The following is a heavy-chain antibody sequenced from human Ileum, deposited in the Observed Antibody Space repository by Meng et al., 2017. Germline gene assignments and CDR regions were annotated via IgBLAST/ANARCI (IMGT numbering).Heavy chain of an antibody. CDR1: GGSISGGHYF. D-gene: IGHD3-22*01. V-gene: IGHV4-31*03. CDR2: IYHSGVT. CDR3: ARGVVTYYDSSTLTWFDP. J-gene: IGHJ5*02. Sequence: QVQLQEAGPGPLKPSQTLSLTCTVSGGSISGGHYFWSWIRQHPEKGLEWIGYIYHSGVTYYSPSLKSRLTISVDTSKNQFSLKLSSVTAADTAIYYCARGVVTYYDSSTLTWFDPWGQGALVTVSS.